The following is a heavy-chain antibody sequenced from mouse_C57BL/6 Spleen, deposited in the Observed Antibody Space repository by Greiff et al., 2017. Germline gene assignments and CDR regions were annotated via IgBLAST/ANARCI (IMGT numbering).Heavy chain of an antibody. CDR1: GYAFSSSW. Sequence: VQLQQSGPELVKPGASVKISCKASGYAFSSSWMNWVKQRPGKGLEWIGRIYPGDGGTNYNGKFKGKATLTADKSSSTAYMQLSSLTSEDSAVYFCAPIYYDYPYAMDYWGQGTSVTVSS. D-gene: IGHD2-4*01. CDR2: IYPGDGGT. J-gene: IGHJ4*01. V-gene: IGHV1-82*01. CDR3: APIYYDYPYAMDY.